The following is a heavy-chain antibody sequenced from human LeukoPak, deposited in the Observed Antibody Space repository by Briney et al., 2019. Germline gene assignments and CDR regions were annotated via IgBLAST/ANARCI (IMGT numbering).Heavy chain of an antibody. J-gene: IGHJ4*02. Sequence: SETLSLTCTVSGGSISSSSYYWGWIRQPPGKGLEWIGSIYYSGSTNYNPSLKSRVTISVDTSKNQFSLKLSSVTAADTAVYYCARAPGVRFLEWLFDYWGQGTLVTVSS. CDR3: ARAPGVRFLEWLFDY. D-gene: IGHD3-3*01. CDR2: IYYSGST. CDR1: GGSISSSSYY. V-gene: IGHV4-39*07.